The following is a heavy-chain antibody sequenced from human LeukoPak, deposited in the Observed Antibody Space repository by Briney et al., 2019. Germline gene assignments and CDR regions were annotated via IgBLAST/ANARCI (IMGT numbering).Heavy chain of an antibody. D-gene: IGHD6-13*01. Sequence: GASVKVSCKASGGTFTSYDINWVRQATGQGLEWMGWMNPNSGNTGYAQKFQGRVTITRNTSISTAYMELSSLRSEDTAVYYCARGLYSSRVDYWGQGTLVTVSS. CDR2: MNPNSGNT. J-gene: IGHJ4*02. CDR3: ARGLYSSRVDY. V-gene: IGHV1-8*03. CDR1: GGTFTSYD.